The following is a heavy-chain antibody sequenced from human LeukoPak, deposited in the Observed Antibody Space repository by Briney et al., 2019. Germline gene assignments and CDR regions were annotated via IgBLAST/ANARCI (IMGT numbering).Heavy chain of an antibody. D-gene: IGHD6-6*01. CDR2: IIPILDIA. CDR1: GGTFSSYA. CDR3: AGPLKSIAARYFDL. J-gene: IGHJ2*01. Sequence: ASVKVSCKASGGTFSSYAISWVRQAPGQGLEWMGRIIPILDIANYAQKFQGRVTITADKSTSTAYMELSSLRSEDTAVYYCAGPLKSIAARYFDLWGRGTLVTVSS. V-gene: IGHV1-69*04.